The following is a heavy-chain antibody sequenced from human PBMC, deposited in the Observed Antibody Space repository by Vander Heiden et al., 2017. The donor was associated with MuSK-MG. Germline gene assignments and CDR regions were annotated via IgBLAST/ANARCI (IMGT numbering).Heavy chain of an antibody. CDR2: IWDDGSNT. D-gene: IGHD3-22*01. CDR3: VRAYYYDSSGTYHDAFDI. Sequence: QVQLFPSRRFVVPPGRSLTLPCAASDFTFTPSGLHWVRQAPGKGLEWVAGIWDDGSNTYYADSVKGRFTISRDNSKNTLYLQMNSLRAEDTAVYYCVRAYYYDSSGTYHDAFDIWGQGTMVPVSS. CDR1: DFTFTPSG. J-gene: IGHJ3*02. V-gene: IGHV3-33*01.